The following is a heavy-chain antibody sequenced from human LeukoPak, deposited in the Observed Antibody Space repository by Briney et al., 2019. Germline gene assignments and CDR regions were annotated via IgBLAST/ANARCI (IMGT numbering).Heavy chain of an antibody. CDR2: INTNTGNP. CDR3: ARGLPLDYYYGMDV. CDR1: GYTFTSYA. Sequence: ASVKVSCKASGYTFTSYAMNWVRQAPGQGLEWMGWINTNTGNPTYAQGFTGRFVFSLDTSVSTAYLQIGSLKAEDTAVYYCARGLPLDYYYGMDVWGQGTTVTVSS. V-gene: IGHV7-4-1*01. J-gene: IGHJ6*02.